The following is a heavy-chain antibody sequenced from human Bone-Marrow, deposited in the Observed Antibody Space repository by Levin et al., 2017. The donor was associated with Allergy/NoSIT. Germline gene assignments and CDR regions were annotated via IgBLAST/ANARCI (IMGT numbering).Heavy chain of an antibody. CDR1: GFTFSSFW. CDR2: IDNGGSFS. D-gene: IGHD2-15*01. CDR3: ARDVAGRSGF. Sequence: GGSLRLSCAASGFTFSSFWMHWVRQAPGKGLVWVSRIDNGGSFSDYADSVKGRFTISRDNAKNTLYLQMNSLGAEDTAVYYCARDVAGRSGFWGQGTLVTVSS. V-gene: IGHV3-74*01. J-gene: IGHJ4*02.